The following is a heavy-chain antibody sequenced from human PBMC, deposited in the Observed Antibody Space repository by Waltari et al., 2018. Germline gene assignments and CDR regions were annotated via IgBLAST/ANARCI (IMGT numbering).Heavy chain of an antibody. D-gene: IGHD4-17*01. CDR3: SRGGLRWPRAPDFDY. J-gene: IGHJ4*02. CDR2: INHSRST. Sequence: QVQLQQWGAGLLKPSESLSLTCAASGVSFSGYYWSWIRQPPGKGLEWVGEINHSRSTNYNASLEKRGSRTVSTTKNQFLQKQRYGTGADAAVYYWSRGGLRWPRAPDFDYWGQGTLVTVSS. V-gene: IGHV4-34*01. CDR1: GVSFSGYY.